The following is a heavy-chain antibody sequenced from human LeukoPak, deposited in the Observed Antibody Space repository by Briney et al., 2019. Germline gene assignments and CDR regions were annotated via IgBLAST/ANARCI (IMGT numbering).Heavy chain of an antibody. CDR1: GFTFDDYA. CDR2: INLDGSEK. D-gene: IGHD5-12*01. Sequence: GGSLRLSCAASGFTFDDYAMHWVRQAPGKGLEWVANINLDGSEKYYVDSVRGRFTISRDNAKNSLYLQMSSLRVEDTAVYHCARGITSGPRRYDVRNFDYWGQGTPVTVSS. V-gene: IGHV3-7*01. J-gene: IGHJ4*02. CDR3: ARGITSGPRRYDVRNFDY.